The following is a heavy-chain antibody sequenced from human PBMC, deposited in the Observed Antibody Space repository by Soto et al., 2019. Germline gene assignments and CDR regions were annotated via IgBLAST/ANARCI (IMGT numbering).Heavy chain of an antibody. D-gene: IGHD4-4*01. Sequence: VASVKVSCKASGGTFSSYAISWVRQAPGQGLEWMGGIIPIFGTANYAQKFQGRVTITADESTSTAYMELSSLRSEDTAVYYCAIQRSTGSYYYGMDVWGQGTTVTVSS. V-gene: IGHV1-69*13. CDR2: IIPIFGTA. J-gene: IGHJ6*02. CDR1: GGTFSSYA. CDR3: AIQRSTGSYYYGMDV.